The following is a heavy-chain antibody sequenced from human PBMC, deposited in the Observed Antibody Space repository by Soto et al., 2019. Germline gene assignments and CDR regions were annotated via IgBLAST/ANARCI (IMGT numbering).Heavy chain of an antibody. Sequence: GESLKISCKGSGYSFTSYWIGWVRQMPGKGLEWRGIIYPGDSDTRYSPSFQGQVTISADKSISTAYLQWSSLKASDTAMYYCERLWIAAVYNWFDPWGQGTLLTVSS. D-gene: IGHD6-13*01. CDR3: ERLWIAAVYNWFDP. V-gene: IGHV5-51*01. CDR2: IYPGDSDT. CDR1: GYSFTSYW. J-gene: IGHJ5*02.